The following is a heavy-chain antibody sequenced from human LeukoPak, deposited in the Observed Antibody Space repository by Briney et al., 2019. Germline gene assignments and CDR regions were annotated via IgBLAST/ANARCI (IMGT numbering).Heavy chain of an antibody. V-gene: IGHV3-53*01. J-gene: IGHJ4*02. Sequence: PGGSLRLSCAASGFTVSSNYMSWVRQAPGKGLEWVSVIYSGGSTYYADSVKGRFTISRDNSKNTLYLQMNSLRAEDTAVYYCARDGYYDSSGYFLYWGQGTLVTVSS. CDR3: ARDGYYDSSGYFLY. D-gene: IGHD3-22*01. CDR1: GFTVSSNY. CDR2: IYSGGST.